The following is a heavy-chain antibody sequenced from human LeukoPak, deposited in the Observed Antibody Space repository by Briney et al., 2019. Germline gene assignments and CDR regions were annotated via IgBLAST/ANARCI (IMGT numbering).Heavy chain of an antibody. CDR2: IGSSTSTI. Sequence: GGSLRLSCAASGFTFSSYGMHWVRQAPGTGLEWVSYIGSSTSTIYYADSVKGRFTISRDNAKNSLYLQMNSLRAEDTAVYYCAKAPIHIAYYFDYWGQGTLVTVSS. V-gene: IGHV3-48*04. CDR3: AKAPIHIAYYFDY. J-gene: IGHJ4*02. CDR1: GFTFSSYG. D-gene: IGHD5-18*01.